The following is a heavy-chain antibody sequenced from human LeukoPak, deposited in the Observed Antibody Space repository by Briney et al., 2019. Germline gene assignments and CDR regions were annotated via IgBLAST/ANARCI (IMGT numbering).Heavy chain of an antibody. CDR3: ARVRFGDPGYMDV. Sequence: SETLSLTCAVSGASICSYYWSWIRQPPGKGLEWIGRMYSSGSTDYNPSLKSRVTISVDTSKNQFSLKLSSLTAADTAVYYCARVRFGDPGYMDVWGKGTTVTVSS. J-gene: IGHJ6*03. CDR1: GASICSYY. V-gene: IGHV4-4*07. D-gene: IGHD3-10*01. CDR2: MYSSGST.